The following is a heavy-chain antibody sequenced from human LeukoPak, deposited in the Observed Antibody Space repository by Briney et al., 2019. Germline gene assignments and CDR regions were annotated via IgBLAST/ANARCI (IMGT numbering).Heavy chain of an antibody. CDR3: ARSNTDLEAFDI. CDR2: IYFSGST. Sequence: SETLYLTCSDSGGFMRRGGYYWNWIRQHPEKGLEWIGYIYFSGSTYYNPSLKSRVTISVDTSKNQFSLKLSSVTAADAAVYYCARSNTDLEAFDIWGQGTMVTVSS. CDR1: GGFMRRGGYY. D-gene: IGHD5-18*01. J-gene: IGHJ3*02. V-gene: IGHV4-31*03.